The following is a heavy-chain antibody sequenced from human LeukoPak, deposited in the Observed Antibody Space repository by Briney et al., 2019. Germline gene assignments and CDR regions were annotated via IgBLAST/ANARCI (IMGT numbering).Heavy chain of an antibody. Sequence: GSLRLSCAASGFTFSSYAMSWVRQPPGKGLEWIGEINHSGSTNYNPSLKSRVTISVDTSKNQFSLKLSSVTAADTAVYYCARSSYYYGSGSYRRRGNWFDPWGQGTLVTVSS. CDR1: GFTFSSYA. D-gene: IGHD3-10*01. J-gene: IGHJ5*02. CDR3: ARSSYYYGSGSYRRRGNWFDP. V-gene: IGHV4-34*01. CDR2: INHSGST.